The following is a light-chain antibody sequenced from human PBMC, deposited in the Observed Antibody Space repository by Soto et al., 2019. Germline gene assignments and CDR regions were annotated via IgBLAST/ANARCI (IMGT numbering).Light chain of an antibody. CDR2: GAS. CDR3: QQFDTSPWT. V-gene: IGKV3-20*01. J-gene: IGKJ1*01. CDR1: QSISSSH. Sequence: EIVMTQSPATLSVSPGERATLSCRASQSISSSHLAWYQQNPGQAPRLLIYGASTRATGIPGRFSGSGSETDFTLTISRLEPEDFAVYYCQQFDTSPWTFGQGTKVDIK.